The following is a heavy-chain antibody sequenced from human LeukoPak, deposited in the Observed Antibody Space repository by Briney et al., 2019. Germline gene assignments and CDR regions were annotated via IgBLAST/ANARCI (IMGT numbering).Heavy chain of an antibody. V-gene: IGHV3-7*04. J-gene: IGHJ6*02. CDR3: ARATRGLLRYFDSYGMDV. D-gene: IGHD3-9*01. Sequence: GGSLRLSCAASGFTFSHYWMSWVRQSPGRGLEWVANIDQDGSAEYYVDSVGGRFTVSRDNAKNSLYLQIDSLRAEDTAVYYCARATRGLLRYFDSYGMDVWGQGTTVTVSS. CDR1: GFTFSHYW. CDR2: IDQDGSAE.